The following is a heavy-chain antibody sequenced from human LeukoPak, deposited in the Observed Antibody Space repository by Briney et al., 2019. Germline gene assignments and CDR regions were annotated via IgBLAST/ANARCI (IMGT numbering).Heavy chain of an antibody. CDR3: ARILSYGNFFDP. J-gene: IGHJ5*02. Sequence: SGPALVHPTQTLTLTFTFSGFSLRSSGMCGSWIRQPPVKALEWLAHIDWDDDKYYSTSLKTRLTISKDTSKNQVVLTMTNMDPVDTATYYCARILSYGNFFDPWGQGILVSVSS. CDR2: IDWDDDK. V-gene: IGHV2-70*01. D-gene: IGHD1-26*01. CDR1: GFSLRSSGMC.